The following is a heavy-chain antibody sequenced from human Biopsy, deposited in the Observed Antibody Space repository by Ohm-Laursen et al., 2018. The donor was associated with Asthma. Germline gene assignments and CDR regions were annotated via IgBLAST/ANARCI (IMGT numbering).Heavy chain of an antibody. V-gene: IGHV1-18*04. D-gene: IGHD5-24*01. J-gene: IGHJ4*02. CDR1: GYTFRSYG. Sequence: ASVKVSCKASGYTFRSYGVSWVRQAPGQGLEWMGWISPFTGDTHFVQKFQGRVTMTTDTSTDTAYMELRSLRSDDAAVYYCARHPYNFGGFDYWGQGSLVLVSS. CDR2: ISPFTGDT. CDR3: ARHPYNFGGFDY.